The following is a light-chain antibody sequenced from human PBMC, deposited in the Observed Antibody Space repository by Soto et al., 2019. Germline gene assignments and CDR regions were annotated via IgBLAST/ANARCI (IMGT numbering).Light chain of an antibody. V-gene: IGLV3-1*01. CDR2: QDS. J-gene: IGLJ2*01. Sequence: SYELTQPPSVPVSPGQTASITCSGDKLGDKYACWYQQKPGQSPVLVIYQDSKRPSGILERFSGSNSGNTATLTISGTQAMDEADYYCQAWDSSTAVFGGGTKLTVL. CDR3: QAWDSSTAV. CDR1: KLGDKY.